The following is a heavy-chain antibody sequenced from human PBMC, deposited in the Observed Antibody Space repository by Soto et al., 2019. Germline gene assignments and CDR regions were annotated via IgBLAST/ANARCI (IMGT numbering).Heavy chain of an antibody. Sequence: GASVKISCKASGYTFTSYGISWVRQAPGQGLEWMGWISAYNGNTNYAQRLQGRVTMTTDTSTSTAYMELRSLRSDDTAVYYCARTDDFWSGLKVGYWLDPWGQGTLVTVSS. J-gene: IGHJ5*02. D-gene: IGHD3-3*01. V-gene: IGHV1-18*04. CDR3: ARTDDFWSGLKVGYWLDP. CDR2: ISAYNGNT. CDR1: GYTFTSYG.